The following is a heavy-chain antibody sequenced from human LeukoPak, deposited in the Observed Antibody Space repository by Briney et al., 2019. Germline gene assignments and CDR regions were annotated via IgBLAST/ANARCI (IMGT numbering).Heavy chain of an antibody. V-gene: IGHV4-34*01. Sequence: SETLCLSCAVYGGSFSGYYWSWIRQPPGKGLEWIGEINHSGSTNYKPSLKSRVTISVDTSKNQFSLKLSSVTTAETAVYYCARGPAGYSSGWYYFDYWGQGTLVTVSS. J-gene: IGHJ4*02. CDR3: ARGPAGYSSGWYYFDY. CDR2: INHSGST. CDR1: GGSFSGYY. D-gene: IGHD6-19*01.